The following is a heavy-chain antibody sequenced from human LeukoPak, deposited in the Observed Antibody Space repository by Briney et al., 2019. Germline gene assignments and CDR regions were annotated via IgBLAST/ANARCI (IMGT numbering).Heavy chain of an antibody. D-gene: IGHD6-19*01. Sequence: GESLKISCKGSGYSFTSYWIGWVRQMPGKGLEWMGIICPGDSDTRYSPSFQGQVTISADKSLSTAYLQWSSLEASDTAMYYCGRRQSSGWFDYWGQGTPVTVSS. J-gene: IGHJ5*01. CDR1: GYSFTSYW. CDR2: ICPGDSDT. CDR3: GRRQSSGWFDY. V-gene: IGHV5-51*01.